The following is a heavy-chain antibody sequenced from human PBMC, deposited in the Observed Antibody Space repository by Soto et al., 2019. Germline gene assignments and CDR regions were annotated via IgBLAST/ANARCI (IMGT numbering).Heavy chain of an antibody. CDR1: GGSISSGDYY. CDR3: ARLSVMVRGVINYYYYGMDV. V-gene: IGHV4-30-4*01. J-gene: IGHJ6*02. Sequence: NPSETLSLTCTVSGGSISSGDYYWSWIRQPPGKGLEWIGYIYYSGSTYYNPSLKSRVTISVDTSKNQFSLKLSSVTAADTAVYYCARLSVMVRGVINYYYYGMDVWGQGTTVTVSS. CDR2: IYYSGST. D-gene: IGHD3-10*01.